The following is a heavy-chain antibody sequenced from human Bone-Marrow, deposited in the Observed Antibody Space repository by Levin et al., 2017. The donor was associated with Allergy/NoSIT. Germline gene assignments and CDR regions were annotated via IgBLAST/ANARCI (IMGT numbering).Heavy chain of an antibody. CDR3: ARDIFCGEIDCTGGVCPPILTPPSFDY. J-gene: IGHJ4*02. CDR2: IWYDGSNK. D-gene: IGHD2-8*02. CDR1: GFTFSSYG. Sequence: PGGSLRLSCAASGFTFSSYGMHWVRQAPGKGLEWVAVIWYDGSNKYYADSVKGRFTISRDNSKNTLYLQMNSLRAEDTAVYYCARDIFCGEIDCTGGVCPPILTPPSFDYWGQGTLVTVSS. V-gene: IGHV3-33*01.